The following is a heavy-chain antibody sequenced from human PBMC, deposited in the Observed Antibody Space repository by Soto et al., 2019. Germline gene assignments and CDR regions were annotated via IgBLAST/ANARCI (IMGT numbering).Heavy chain of an antibody. D-gene: IGHD5-12*01. CDR3: AKGSIEYSASIDN. J-gene: IGHJ4*02. CDR2: ISARGGSS. V-gene: IGHV3-23*01. Sequence: EVHLLESGGGLVQPGGSLRLSCAASGFSFNSYARVWSRQAPGKGLEWVSVISARGGSSYFADSVKGRFTISRDNSKNVLSLEMNSLRAEDTAIYFCAKGSIEYSASIDNWGQGTLVLVSS. CDR1: GFSFNSYA.